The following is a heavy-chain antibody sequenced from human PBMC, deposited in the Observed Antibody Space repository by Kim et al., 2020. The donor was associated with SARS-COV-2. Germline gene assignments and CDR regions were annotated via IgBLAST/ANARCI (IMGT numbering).Heavy chain of an antibody. J-gene: IGHJ4*02. V-gene: IGHV3-7*01. CDR3: ARDNYGDYPD. CDR2: K. Sequence: KLYVESVLGRFTISKDNAKNSVDLQMSSLRVEDTAVYYCARDNYGDYPDWGQGTLVNVSS. D-gene: IGHD3-16*01.